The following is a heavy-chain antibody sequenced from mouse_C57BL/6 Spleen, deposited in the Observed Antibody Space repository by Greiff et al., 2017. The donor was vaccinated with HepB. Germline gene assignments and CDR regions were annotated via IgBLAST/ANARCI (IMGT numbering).Heavy chain of an antibody. CDR2: IHPNSGST. Sequence: QVQLQQPGAELVKPGASVKLSCKASGYTFTSYWMHWVKQRPGQGLEWIGMIHPNSGSTNYNEKFKSKATLTVDKSSSTAYMQLSSLTSEDSAVYYCARTDSNYGGFAYWGQGTLVTVSA. CDR3: ARTDSNYGGFAY. J-gene: IGHJ3*01. CDR1: GYTFTSYW. V-gene: IGHV1-64*01. D-gene: IGHD2-5*01.